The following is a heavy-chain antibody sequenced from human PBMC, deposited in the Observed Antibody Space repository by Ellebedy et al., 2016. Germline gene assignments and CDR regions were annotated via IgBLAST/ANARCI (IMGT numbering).Heavy chain of an antibody. V-gene: IGHV1-18*01. Sequence: ASVKVSCKASGYTFTSYGISWVRQAPGQGLEWMGWISAYNGNTNYAQKLQGRVTMTTDTSTSTAYMELRSLRSDDTAVYYCARLDFGVVIGGGWFDPWGQGTLVTVSS. CDR3: ARLDFGVVIGGGWFDP. D-gene: IGHD3-3*01. CDR2: ISAYNGNT. J-gene: IGHJ5*02. CDR1: GYTFTSYG.